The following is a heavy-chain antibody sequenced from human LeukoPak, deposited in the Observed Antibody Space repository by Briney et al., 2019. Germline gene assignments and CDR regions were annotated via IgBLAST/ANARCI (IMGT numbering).Heavy chain of an antibody. V-gene: IGHV3-21*01. D-gene: IGHD3-16*02. Sequence: PGGSLRLSCAASGFTFSSYSMNWVRQAPGKGLEWVSSISSSSSYIYYADSVKGRFTISRDNAKNSLYLQMNSLRAEDTAVYYCARASGYVWGSYRYTGADYYYMDVWGKGTTVTVSS. CDR2: ISSSSSYI. CDR1: GFTFSSYS. J-gene: IGHJ6*03. CDR3: ARASGYVWGSYRYTGADYYYMDV.